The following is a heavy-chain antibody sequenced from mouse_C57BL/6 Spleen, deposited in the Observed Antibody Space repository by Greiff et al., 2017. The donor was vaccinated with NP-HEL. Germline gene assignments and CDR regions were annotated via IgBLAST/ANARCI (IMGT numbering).Heavy chain of an antibody. CDR1: GYTFTSYW. V-gene: IGHV1-64*01. D-gene: IGHD1-1*01. CDR2: IHPNSGST. CDR3: ARGDCGSFPFDY. J-gene: IGHJ2*01. Sequence: VQLQQPGAELVKPGASVKLSCKASGYTFTSYWMHWVKQRPGQGLEWIGMIHPNSGSTNYNEKFKSKATLTVDKSSSTAYMQLSSLTSEDSAVYCCARGDCGSFPFDYWGQGTTLTVSS.